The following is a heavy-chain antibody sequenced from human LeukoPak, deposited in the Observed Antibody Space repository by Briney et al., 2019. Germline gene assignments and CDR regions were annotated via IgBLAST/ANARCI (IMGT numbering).Heavy chain of an antibody. CDR3: AKDAPTANDAFDI. D-gene: IGHD5-18*01. CDR1: GFTFSSYG. CDR2: IRYDGSNK. Sequence: PGGSLRLSCAASGFTFSSYGMHWVRQAPGKGLEWVAFIRYDGSNKYYADSVKGRFTISRDNSKNTLYLQMNSLRAEDTAVYYCAKDAPTANDAFDIWGQGTMVTVPS. J-gene: IGHJ3*02. V-gene: IGHV3-30*02.